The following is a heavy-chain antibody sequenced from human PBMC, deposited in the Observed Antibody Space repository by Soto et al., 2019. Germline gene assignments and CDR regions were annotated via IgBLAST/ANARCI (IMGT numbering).Heavy chain of an antibody. CDR2: ISGSGGIT. CDR1: GVTFINYA. CDR3: TKETTPFWGIVTIDY. V-gene: IGHV3-23*01. Sequence: GGSLRLSCAASGVTFINYAMTWVRQAPGKGLEWVSCISGSGGITYYADSVKGRFTISRDNSKNTLYLQMNSLSADDTAVYFCTKETTPFWGIVTIDYWGQGTLVTVSS. D-gene: IGHD3-16*01. J-gene: IGHJ4*02.